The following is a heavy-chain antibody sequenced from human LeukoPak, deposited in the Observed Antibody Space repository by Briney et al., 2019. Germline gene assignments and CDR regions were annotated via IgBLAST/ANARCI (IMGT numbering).Heavy chain of an antibody. V-gene: IGHV4-34*01. CDR1: GGSFSDYY. D-gene: IGHD5-12*01. CDR3: SRGGVAWPSYFDY. J-gene: IGHJ4*02. Sequence: PSETLSLPCAVYGGSFSDYYWTWIRQPPGKGLEWIGEIKHSGNTNYNPSLKSRFTISEDTSKNQFSLKLNSVTAADTAVYYCSRGGVAWPSYFDYWGQGTQVTVSS. CDR2: IKHSGNT.